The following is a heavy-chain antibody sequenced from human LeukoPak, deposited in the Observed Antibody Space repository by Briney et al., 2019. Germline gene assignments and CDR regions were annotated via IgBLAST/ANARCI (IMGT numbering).Heavy chain of an antibody. Sequence: GGSLRLSCAASGFTFDDYGMSWVRQAPGKGLEWVSGFNWNGGSTGYADSVKGRFTISRDNAKNSLYLQMSSLRAEDTALYYCARTMVVTPGSYYYYMDVWGKGTTVTVSS. CDR3: ARTMVVTPGSYYYYMDV. CDR1: GFTFDDYG. D-gene: IGHD4-23*01. V-gene: IGHV3-20*04. J-gene: IGHJ6*03. CDR2: FNWNGGST.